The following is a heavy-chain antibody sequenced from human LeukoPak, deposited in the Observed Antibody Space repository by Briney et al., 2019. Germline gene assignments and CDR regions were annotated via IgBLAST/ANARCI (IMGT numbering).Heavy chain of an antibody. J-gene: IGHJ4*02. CDR2: IKQDGSEN. V-gene: IGHV3-7*01. CDR3: ARVGSSGSYNEDY. D-gene: IGHD1-26*01. Sequence: GGSLRLSCAASGFTISSYWMNWVRQAPGKGLEWAANIKQDGSENKYVDSVKGRFTISRDNTQNSLYLQMNNLRAEDTAVYYCARVGSSGSYNEDYWGQGTLVTVSS. CDR1: GFTISSYW.